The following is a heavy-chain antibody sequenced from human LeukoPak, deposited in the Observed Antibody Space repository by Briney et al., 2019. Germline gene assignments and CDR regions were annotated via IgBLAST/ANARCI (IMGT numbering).Heavy chain of an antibody. CDR1: GGSFSGYY. CDR3: ARGGAYSSSWAYNWFDP. V-gene: IGHV4-34*01. CDR2: INHSGST. D-gene: IGHD6-13*01. Sequence: SETLSLTCAVYGGSFSGYYWSWIRQPPGKGLEWIGEINHSGSTNYNPSLKSRVTISVDTSKNQFSLKLSSVTAADTAVYYCARGGAYSSSWAYNWFDPWGQGTLVTVSS. J-gene: IGHJ5*02.